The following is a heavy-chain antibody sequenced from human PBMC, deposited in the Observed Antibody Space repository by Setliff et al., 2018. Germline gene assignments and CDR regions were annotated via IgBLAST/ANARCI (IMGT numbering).Heavy chain of an antibody. Sequence: PSETLSLTCTVSGGSLNTYYWSWIRQPPGKGLEWIGSIYHSGSTYYSPSLKSRVTISVDTSKNQFSLNLTSVTAADTALYYCARQPGDEQQLVGDWGQGTLVTVSS. CDR1: GGSLNTYY. CDR3: ARQPGDEQQLVGD. D-gene: IGHD6-13*01. V-gene: IGHV4-59*08. CDR2: IYHSGST. J-gene: IGHJ4*02.